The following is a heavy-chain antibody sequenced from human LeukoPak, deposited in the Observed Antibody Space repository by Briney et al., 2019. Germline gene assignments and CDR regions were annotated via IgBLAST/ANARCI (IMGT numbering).Heavy chain of an antibody. Sequence: PGGSLRLSCAASGFTFSSYGMHWVRQAPGKGLEWVAFIRYDGSNKYYADSVKGRFTISRDNSKNTLYLQMNSLRAEDTAVYYCARAQPKLLWFGDLRRYYFDYWGQGTLVTVSS. J-gene: IGHJ4*02. CDR1: GFTFSSYG. V-gene: IGHV3-30*02. CDR3: ARAQPKLLWFGDLRRYYFDY. D-gene: IGHD3-10*01. CDR2: IRYDGSNK.